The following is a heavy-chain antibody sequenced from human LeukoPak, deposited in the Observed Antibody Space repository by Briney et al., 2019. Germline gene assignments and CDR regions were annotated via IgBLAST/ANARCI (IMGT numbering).Heavy chain of an antibody. CDR2: IHCHGSST. V-gene: IGHV3-74*01. CDR3: VSSYCSGGSCYSASGS. J-gene: IGHJ5*02. CDR1: GLTFRIYW. Sequence: GVTLRLSCAASGLTFRIYWLHGVSQAPGRGLVWVTRIHCHGSSTRYTESVKRRYNIYRHHDKNTLHRQKNSLRAEDSAVYYCVSSYCSGGSCYSASGSWGQGTLVTVSS. D-gene: IGHD2-15*01.